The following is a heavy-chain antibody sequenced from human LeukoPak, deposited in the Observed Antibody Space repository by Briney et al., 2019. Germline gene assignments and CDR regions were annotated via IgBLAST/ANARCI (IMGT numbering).Heavy chain of an antibody. CDR1: GSTFSSYA. D-gene: IGHD2-15*01. V-gene: IGHV3-23*01. CDR3: AKDRSVVVVATYY. Sequence: PGGSLRLSCAASGSTFSSYAMSWVRQAPGKGLEWVSAISGSGGSTYYADSVKGRFTISRDNSKNMLYLQMNSLRAEDTAVYYCAKDRSVVVVATYYWGQGTLVTVSS. CDR2: ISGSGGST. J-gene: IGHJ4*02.